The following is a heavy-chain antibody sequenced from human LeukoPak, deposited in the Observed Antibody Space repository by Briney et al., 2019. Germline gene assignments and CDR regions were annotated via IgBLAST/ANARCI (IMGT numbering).Heavy chain of an antibody. Sequence: SETLSLTCAVYGGSFSGYYWSWIRQPPGKGLEWIGEINHSGSTNYNPSLKSRVTISVDTSKNQFSLKLSSVTAADTAVYYCAGGRYSSGWSMSARSYYFDYWGQGTLVTVSS. CDR1: GGSFSGYY. D-gene: IGHD6-19*01. J-gene: IGHJ4*02. CDR3: AGGRYSSGWSMSARSYYFDY. V-gene: IGHV4-34*01. CDR2: INHSGST.